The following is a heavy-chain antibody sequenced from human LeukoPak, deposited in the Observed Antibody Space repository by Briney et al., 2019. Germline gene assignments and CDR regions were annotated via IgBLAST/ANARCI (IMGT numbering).Heavy chain of an antibody. CDR3: VRLRRNSDTSGFYYYYDF. J-gene: IGHJ4*02. CDR1: GYTFRDYS. CDR2: ISSTSSYI. V-gene: IGHV3-21*01. Sequence: PGGSLRLSCAASGYTFRDYSVNWVRQVPGKGLEWVSSISSTSSYIYYAGSVKGRFTISRDNAKNSLFLQMNSLRDEDTAVYYCVRLRRNSDTSGFYYYYDFWGQGTLVTVSS. D-gene: IGHD3-22*01.